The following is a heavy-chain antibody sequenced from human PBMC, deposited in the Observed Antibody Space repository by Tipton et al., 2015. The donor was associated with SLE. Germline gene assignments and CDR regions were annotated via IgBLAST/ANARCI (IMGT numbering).Heavy chain of an antibody. J-gene: IGHJ4*02. CDR2: VYTGGST. D-gene: IGHD2-21*01. CDR3: ARRRFQSASDY. CDR1: GGSISDYY. V-gene: IGHV4-4*07. Sequence: GLVKPSETLSLTCTVSGGSISDYYWTWIRQTAERGLEWIGRVYTGGSTTYNPSLRSRVTMSVDTSMNQFSLKLNSVTAADTAVYYCARRRFQSASDYWGQGTLVSVSS.